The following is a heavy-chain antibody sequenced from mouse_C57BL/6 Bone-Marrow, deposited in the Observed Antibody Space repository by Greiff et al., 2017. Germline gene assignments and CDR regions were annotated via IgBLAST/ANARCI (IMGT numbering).Heavy chain of an antibody. J-gene: IGHJ1*03. D-gene: IGHD1-1*01. Sequence: QVQLKQSGAELAKPGASVKLSCKASGYTFTSYWMHWVKQRPGQGLEWIGYINPSSGYTKYNQKFKDKATLTADKSSSAAYMQLSRQTYEDSAVYYCARPNYYGSSYWYYDVWGTGTTVTVSS. V-gene: IGHV1-7*01. CDR3: ARPNYYGSSYWYYDV. CDR2: INPSSGYT. CDR1: GYTFTSYW.